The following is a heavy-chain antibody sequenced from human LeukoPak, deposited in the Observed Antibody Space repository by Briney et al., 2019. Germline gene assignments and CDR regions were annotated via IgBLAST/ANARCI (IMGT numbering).Heavy chain of an antibody. CDR3: AREVVVVVAAMRNGNWFDP. J-gene: IGHJ5*02. Sequence: ASVKVSCKASGGTFSSYAISWVRQAPGQGLEWMGGFIPIFGTANYAQKFQGRVTITTDESTSTAYMELSSLRSEDTAVYYCAREVVVVVAAMRNGNWFDPWGQGTLVTVSS. D-gene: IGHD2-15*01. V-gene: IGHV1-69*05. CDR2: FIPIFGTA. CDR1: GGTFSSYA.